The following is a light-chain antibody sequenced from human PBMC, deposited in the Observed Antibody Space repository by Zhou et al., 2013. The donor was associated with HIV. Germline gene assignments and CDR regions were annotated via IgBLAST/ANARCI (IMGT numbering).Light chain of an antibody. J-gene: IGKJ1*01. Sequence: DVQMTQSPSSVSASIGATVTITCRASQGVGRWLAWYQQKPGQAPKLVIYAASNLQSGVPSRFSGSGSGTEFTLTISSLQPDDFAVYYCQHQGTFGQGTKVEIK. CDR2: AAS. CDR3: QHQGT. CDR1: QGVGRW. V-gene: IGKV1-12*01.